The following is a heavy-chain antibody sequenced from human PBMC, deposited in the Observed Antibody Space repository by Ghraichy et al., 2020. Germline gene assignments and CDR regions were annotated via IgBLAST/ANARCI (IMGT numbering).Heavy chain of an antibody. Sequence: GESLNISCAASGITLSNYGMHWVRQAPGKGLEWLAFIRYDGSYKSYAGSVQGRFTISRDNSNNTLYLQMNSLRAEDTAVYYCAKDGDHGDGIDYWGQGTLVTGSS. V-gene: IGHV3-30*02. CDR1: GITLSNYG. D-gene: IGHD4-17*01. CDR2: IRYDGSYK. J-gene: IGHJ4*02. CDR3: AKDGDHGDGIDY.